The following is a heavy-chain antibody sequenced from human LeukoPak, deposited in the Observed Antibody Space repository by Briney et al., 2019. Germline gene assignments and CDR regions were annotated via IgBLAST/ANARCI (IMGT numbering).Heavy chain of an antibody. CDR2: INTNTGNP. J-gene: IGHJ4*02. V-gene: IGHV7-4-1*02. Sequence: ASVKVSCKASGYTFTGYYMHWARQAPGQGLEWMGWINTNTGNPTYAQGFAGRFVFSLDTSVSTAYLQISSIQAEDTAVYYCARSNNDGDYLGVGFDYWGQGTLVTVSS. CDR3: ARSNNDGDYLGVGFDY. D-gene: IGHD4-17*01. CDR1: GYTFTGYY.